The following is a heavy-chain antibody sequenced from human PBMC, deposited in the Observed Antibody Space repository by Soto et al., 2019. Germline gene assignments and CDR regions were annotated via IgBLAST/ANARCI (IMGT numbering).Heavy chain of an antibody. CDR3: ARGTPVWFDP. J-gene: IGHJ5*02. V-gene: IGHV1-3*05. Sequence: QVQLVQSGAEEKKPGASVKVSCKASGYTFTSYAIHWVRQAPGQRLEWMGWINADNGNRKYSQKLQGRVTITRDSSASTAYMELSSLRSEDTAVYYCARGTPVWFDPWGQGTLVTVSS. CDR2: INADNGNR. CDR1: GYTFTSYA. D-gene: IGHD3-10*01.